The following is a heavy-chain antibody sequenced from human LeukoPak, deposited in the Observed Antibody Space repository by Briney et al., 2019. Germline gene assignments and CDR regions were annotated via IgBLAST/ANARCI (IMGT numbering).Heavy chain of an antibody. J-gene: IGHJ3*02. D-gene: IGHD3-22*01. V-gene: IGHV3-15*07. Sequence: GGSLRLSCAASGFTFSNAWMNWVRQAPGKGLEWVGRIKGKTDGGTTDYAAPVKGRFTISRDDSKNTLYLQMNSLKTEDTAVYYCTTVTTMIVVVPDAFDIWGQGTMVTVSS. CDR2: IKGKTDGGTT. CDR1: GFTFSNAW. CDR3: TTVTTMIVVVPDAFDI.